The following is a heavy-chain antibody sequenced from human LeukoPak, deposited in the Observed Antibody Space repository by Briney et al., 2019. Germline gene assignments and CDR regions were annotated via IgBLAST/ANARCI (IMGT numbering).Heavy chain of an antibody. Sequence: SETLSLTCAVSGYSISSGYYWGWIRQPPGKGLEWIGSIYHSGSTYYNPSLKGRVTISVDTSKNQFSLKLSSVTAADTAVYYCARLYYGSGRVDYWGQGTLVTVSS. CDR1: GYSISSGYY. CDR3: ARLYYGSGRVDY. J-gene: IGHJ4*02. CDR2: IYHSGST. V-gene: IGHV4-38-2*01. D-gene: IGHD3-10*01.